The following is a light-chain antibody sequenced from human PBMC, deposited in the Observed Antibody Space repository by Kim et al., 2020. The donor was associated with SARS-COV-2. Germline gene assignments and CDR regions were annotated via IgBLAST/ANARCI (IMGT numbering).Light chain of an antibody. Sequence: SPGERATLSCRASQSVGSSYLAWYQQKPGQAPSLLIYGASNRATDIPDRFSGSGSGTNFTLTISRLEPEDYAVYFCQQYGSSPLTFGGGTKVDIK. CDR3: QQYGSSPLT. CDR2: GAS. CDR1: QSVGSSY. V-gene: IGKV3-20*01. J-gene: IGKJ4*01.